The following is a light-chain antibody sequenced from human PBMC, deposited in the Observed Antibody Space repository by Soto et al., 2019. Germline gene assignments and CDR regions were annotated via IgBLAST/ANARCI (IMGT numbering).Light chain of an antibody. J-gene: IGLJ3*02. V-gene: IGLV1-47*02. CDR1: SSNIGTNY. CDR2: SNS. CDR3: ATWDDSLRGRV. Sequence: QSALTQPPSASGTPGQRVTISCSGSSSNIGTNYVYWYQQVPGTAPKLLIYSNSQRPSGVPDRFSGSKSGTSASLAIRGLRSEDEADYYCATWDDSLRGRVFGGGTKVTVL.